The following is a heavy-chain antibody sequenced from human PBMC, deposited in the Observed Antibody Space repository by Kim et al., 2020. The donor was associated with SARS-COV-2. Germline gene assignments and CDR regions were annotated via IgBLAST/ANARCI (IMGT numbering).Heavy chain of an antibody. CDR3: AKDELAAAGMLDY. Sequence: GGSLRLSCAASGFTFSSYAMSWVRQATGKGLEWVSVIYSGGSSTYYADSVKGRFTISRDNSKNTLYLQMNSLRAEDTAVYYCAKDELAAAGMLDYWGQGTLVTVSS. D-gene: IGHD6-13*01. CDR1: GFTFSSYA. CDR2: IYSGGSST. V-gene: IGHV3-23*03. J-gene: IGHJ4*02.